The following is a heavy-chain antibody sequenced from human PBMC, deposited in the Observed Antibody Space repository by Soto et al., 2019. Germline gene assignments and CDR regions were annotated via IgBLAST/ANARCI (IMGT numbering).Heavy chain of an antibody. Sequence: GGSLRLSCAASGFTFSSNAMSWVRQAPGKGLEWVSVISGSGTTTSYADSVKGRFTISRDTSKNTLYLQMDSLRADDTAVYYCANGSVAAGGIDPWGQGTLVTVYS. CDR2: ISGSGTTT. CDR3: ANGSVAAGGIDP. D-gene: IGHD6-25*01. CDR1: GFTFSSNA. V-gene: IGHV3-23*01. J-gene: IGHJ5*02.